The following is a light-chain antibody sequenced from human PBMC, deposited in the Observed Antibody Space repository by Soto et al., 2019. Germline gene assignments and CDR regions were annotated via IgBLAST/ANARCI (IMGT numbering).Light chain of an antibody. CDR1: ESVSIY. CDR2: DAA. Sequence: EIVLTQSPATLSLSPGESATLSCRASESVSIYISWYQQKPAQAPSLLIYDAANRATGIPTRFSGSGSGTDFSLTISSLEPEDFAVYYCQQRSNWPWTTYGQGTRVELK. CDR3: QQRSNWPWTT. J-gene: IGKJ1*01. V-gene: IGKV3-11*01.